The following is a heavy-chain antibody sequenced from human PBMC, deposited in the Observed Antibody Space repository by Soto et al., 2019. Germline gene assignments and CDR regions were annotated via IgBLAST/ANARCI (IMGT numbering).Heavy chain of an antibody. CDR3: ARRRAYYDFWSGYLDPFDI. CDR2: ISAYNGNT. Sequence: QVQLVQSGAEVKKPGASVKVSCKASGYTFTSYGISWVRQAPGQGLEWMGWISAYNGNTNYAQKLQGRVTMTTDTSTSTGYMELRSLRSDDTAVYYCARRRAYYDFWSGYLDPFDIWGQGTMVTVSS. V-gene: IGHV1-18*01. D-gene: IGHD3-3*01. CDR1: GYTFTSYG. J-gene: IGHJ3*02.